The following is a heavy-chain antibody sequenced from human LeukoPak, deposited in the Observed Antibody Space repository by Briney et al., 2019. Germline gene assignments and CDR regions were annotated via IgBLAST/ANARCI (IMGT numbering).Heavy chain of an antibody. J-gene: IGHJ5*02. CDR3: ARARTIDCSGTSCRRFDP. CDR2: ISDDGNIV. Sequence: GGSLRLSCAASGFTFSAYAMHWVRQAPGKGLEWMAVISDDGNIVQYVDSVKGRFTISRDNSKNTLYLQMNSLRPEDTAVYYCARARTIDCSGTSCRRFDPWGQGTLVTVSS. CDR1: GFTFSAYA. D-gene: IGHD2-2*01. V-gene: IGHV3-30*04.